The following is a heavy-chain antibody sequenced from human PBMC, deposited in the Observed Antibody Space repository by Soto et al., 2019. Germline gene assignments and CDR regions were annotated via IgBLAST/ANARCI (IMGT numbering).Heavy chain of an antibody. D-gene: IGHD1-26*01. Sequence: SETLSLTCKVSGASVSSYYWGWIRQPPGKGLEWIGHIYHSGTTNYNPSLLSRVTISVDTSKDHFSLQLTSVTAADTAVYYCARSRELPPIRPVSYDFWGQGAQVTVS. CDR2: IYHSGTT. J-gene: IGHJ4*02. CDR3: ARSRELPPIRPVSYDF. CDR1: GASVSSYY. V-gene: IGHV4-59*02.